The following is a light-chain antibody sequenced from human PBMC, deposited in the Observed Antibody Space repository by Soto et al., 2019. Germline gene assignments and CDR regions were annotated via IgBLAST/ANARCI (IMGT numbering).Light chain of an antibody. CDR3: QQYRSYPT. CDR2: EAS. V-gene: IGKV1-5*03. Sequence: DAQMTQFPSTLSAFVGDRVTITCRASQSIDKWLAWYQQKPGKAPNLLIYEASNLEDGVPSRFSGSTSGTNFTLTISSLQPDDFATYYCQQYRSYPTFGQGTKVETK. CDR1: QSIDKW. J-gene: IGKJ1*01.